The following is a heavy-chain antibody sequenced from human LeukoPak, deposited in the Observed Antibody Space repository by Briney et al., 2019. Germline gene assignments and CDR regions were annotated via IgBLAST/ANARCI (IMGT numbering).Heavy chain of an antibody. CDR3: ARGKYGGNSIISVFEY. Sequence: PSETLSLTCTVSGYSITNGYYRAWIRPPPGKGLEYIGNIYHSGSTYYSPSLKSRVTISVDTSVNRFSLRLSSLTAADTAVYYCARGKYGGNSIISVFEYWGQGALVTVSS. CDR2: IYHSGST. V-gene: IGHV4-38-2*02. D-gene: IGHD4-23*01. J-gene: IGHJ4*02. CDR1: GYSITNGYY.